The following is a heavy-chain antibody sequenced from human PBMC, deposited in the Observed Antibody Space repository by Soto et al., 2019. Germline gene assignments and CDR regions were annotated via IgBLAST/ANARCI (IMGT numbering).Heavy chain of an antibody. V-gene: IGHV1-46*03. D-gene: IGHD2-21*02. CDR2: INPYEGST. J-gene: IGHJ5*02. Sequence: ASVKVSCKASCYTVTSYGISYVRQAPGQEQERMGIINPYEGSTNYAQKFQGRVTMTRDTSTSTVCMELSSLRSEDTAVYYCARAKGDPTWNWFDPWGQGTLVTVSS. CDR3: ARAKGDPTWNWFDP. CDR1: CYTVTSYG.